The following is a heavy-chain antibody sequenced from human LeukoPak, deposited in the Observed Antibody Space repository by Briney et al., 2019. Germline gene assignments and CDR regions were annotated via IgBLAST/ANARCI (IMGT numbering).Heavy chain of an antibody. CDR2: ISSSSSTI. D-gene: IGHD3-3*01. Sequence: GGSLRLSCAASGFTFSSYSMNWVRQAPGQGLEWVSYISSSSSTIYYADSVKGRFTISRDNAKNSLYLQMNSLRAEDTAVYYCARDLGETYYDFWSGYPAYWGQGTLVTVSS. CDR3: ARDLGETYYDFWSGYPAY. J-gene: IGHJ4*02. V-gene: IGHV3-48*01. CDR1: GFTFSSYS.